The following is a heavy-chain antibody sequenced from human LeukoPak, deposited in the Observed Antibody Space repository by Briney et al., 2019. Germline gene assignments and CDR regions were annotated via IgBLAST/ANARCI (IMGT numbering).Heavy chain of an antibody. CDR1: GFTFSSYE. V-gene: IGHV3-48*03. Sequence: PGGSLRLSCAASGFTFSSYEMNWVRQAPGKGLEWVSYISSSGSTIYYADSVKGRFTISRDNAKNSLYLQMNSLRAEDTAVYYCARTWIQLWSPYFDYWGQGTLVTVSS. CDR2: ISSSGSTI. CDR3: ARTWIQLWSPYFDY. J-gene: IGHJ4*02. D-gene: IGHD5-18*01.